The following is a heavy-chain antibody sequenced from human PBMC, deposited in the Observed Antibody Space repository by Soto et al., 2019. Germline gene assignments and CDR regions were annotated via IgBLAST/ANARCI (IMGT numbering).Heavy chain of an antibody. CDR3: ARKQLTTQDYTMVRGVIITGNWFDP. J-gene: IGHJ5*02. Sequence: PSETLSLTCAFYGLSFSGYYWILIRQPPGKGLEWIGEINHSGSTNYNPSLKSRVTISVDTSKNQFSLKLSSVTAADTAVYYCARKQLTTQDYTMVRGVIITGNWFDPWGQGTLVTVSS. CDR1: GLSFSGYY. D-gene: IGHD3-10*01. V-gene: IGHV4-34*01. CDR2: INHSGST.